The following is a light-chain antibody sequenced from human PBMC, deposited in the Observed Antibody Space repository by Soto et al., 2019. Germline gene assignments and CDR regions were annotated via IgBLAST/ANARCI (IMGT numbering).Light chain of an antibody. CDR3: QEYNNWPALT. CDR1: QSVSSSY. J-gene: IGKJ4*01. CDR2: DAS. Sequence: ETVLTQSPGTLSLSPGDRATLSCRASQSVSSSYLAWYQQKPGQAPRLLIYDASRRATGIPDRFSGSGSGTDFTLTISRLEPEDFAVYYCQEYNNWPALTFGGGTKVEIK. V-gene: IGKV3-20*01.